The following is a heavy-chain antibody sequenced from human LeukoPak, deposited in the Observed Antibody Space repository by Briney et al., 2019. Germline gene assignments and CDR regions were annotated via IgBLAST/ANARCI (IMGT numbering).Heavy chain of an antibody. CDR3: ARGVGSSWPGWFDP. CDR1: GFIFSSYA. V-gene: IGHV3-23*01. J-gene: IGHJ5*02. CDR2: ISATGANT. Sequence: GGSLRLSCAASGFIFSSYAMSWVRQAPGKGLEWVSGISATGANTHYADSVKGRLTISRDNSKNTLYLQMYSLRAEDTAVYYCARGVGSSWPGWFDPWGQGTLVTVSS. D-gene: IGHD6-13*01.